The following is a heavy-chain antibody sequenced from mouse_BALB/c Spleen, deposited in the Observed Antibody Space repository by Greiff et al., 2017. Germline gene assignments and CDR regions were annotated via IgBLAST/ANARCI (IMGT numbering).Heavy chain of an antibody. Sequence: EVKVEESGPGLVKPSQSLSLTCTVTGYSITSDYAWNWIRQFPGNKLEWMGYISYSGSTSYNPSLKSRISITRDTSKNQFFLQLNSVTTEDTATYYCARSGLLLDAMDYWGQGTSVTVSS. J-gene: IGHJ4*01. CDR1: GYSITSDYA. V-gene: IGHV3-2*02. CDR3: ARSGLLLDAMDY. D-gene: IGHD2-1*01. CDR2: ISYSGST.